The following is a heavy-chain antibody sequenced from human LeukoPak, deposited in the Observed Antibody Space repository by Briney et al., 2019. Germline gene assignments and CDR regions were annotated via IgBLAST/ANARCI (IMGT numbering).Heavy chain of an antibody. CDR3: ARLWDSSSSLDY. D-gene: IGHD6-6*01. CDR2: IYYSGST. CDR1: GGSISGYY. J-gene: IGHJ4*02. V-gene: IGHV4-59*08. Sequence: SETLSLTCSVSGGSISGYYWSWIRQPPGQGLEWIGYIYYSGSTNYNPSLKSRVIISRDTSKNQFSLNLSSVTAADTAVYYCARLWDSSSSLDYWGQGTLVTVSS.